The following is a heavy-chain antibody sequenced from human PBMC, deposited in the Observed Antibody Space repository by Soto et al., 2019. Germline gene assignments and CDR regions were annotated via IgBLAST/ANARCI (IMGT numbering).Heavy chain of an antibody. D-gene: IGHD3-10*01. CDR2: IYYSGST. CDR1: GGSISSGDYY. Sequence: PSETLSLTCTVSGGSISSGDYYWSWIRQPPGKGLEWIGYIYYSGSTYYNPSLKSRVTISVDTSKNQFSLKLSSVTAADTAVYYCARAQWFGELSLDYWGQGTQVTVSS. CDR3: ARAQWFGELSLDY. J-gene: IGHJ4*02. V-gene: IGHV4-30-4*01.